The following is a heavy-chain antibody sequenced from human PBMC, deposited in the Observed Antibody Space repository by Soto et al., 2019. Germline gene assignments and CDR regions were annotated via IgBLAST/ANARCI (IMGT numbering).Heavy chain of an antibody. J-gene: IGHJ6*02. Sequence: GASVKVSCKASGYTFTSYAMHWVRQAPGQRLVWMGWINAGNGNTKYSQQFQGRVTITRDTSASTAYMELSSLRSEDTAVYYCARDPPYCSGGSCYYYYYYGMDVWGQGITVTVSS. CDR2: INAGNGNT. D-gene: IGHD2-15*01. CDR1: GYTFTSYA. V-gene: IGHV1-3*01. CDR3: ARDPPYCSGGSCYYYYYYGMDV.